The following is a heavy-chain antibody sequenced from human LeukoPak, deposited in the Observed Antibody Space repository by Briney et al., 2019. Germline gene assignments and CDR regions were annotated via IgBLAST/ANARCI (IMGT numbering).Heavy chain of an antibody. Sequence: PSETLSLTCSVSGGSISGSSSYWGWIRQPPGKGLEWIGSIYYSGSTYDNPALKSRVTISVDTSKNQFSLKLSSVTAADTAVYYCARANSYLGMGYYYMDVWGKGTTVTVSS. V-gene: IGHV4-39*07. D-gene: IGHD5-18*01. CDR3: ARANSYLGMGYYYMDV. CDR2: IYYSGST. J-gene: IGHJ6*03. CDR1: GGSISGSSSY.